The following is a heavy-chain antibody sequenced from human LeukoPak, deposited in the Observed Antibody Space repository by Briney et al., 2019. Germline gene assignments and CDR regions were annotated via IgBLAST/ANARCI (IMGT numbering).Heavy chain of an antibody. D-gene: IGHD6-19*01. CDR2: ISSSGSTI. V-gene: IGHV3-48*03. CDR1: GFTFSSYE. Sequence: PGGSLRLSCAASGFTFSSYEMNWVRQAPGKGLEGVSYISSSGSTIYYADSVKGRFTISRDNAKNSLYLQMNSLRAEDTAVYYCARHNSGWYRGNAFDIWGQGTMVTVSS. J-gene: IGHJ3*02. CDR3: ARHNSGWYRGNAFDI.